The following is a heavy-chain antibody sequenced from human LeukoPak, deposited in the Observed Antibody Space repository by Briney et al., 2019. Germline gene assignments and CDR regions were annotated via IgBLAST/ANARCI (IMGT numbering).Heavy chain of an antibody. D-gene: IGHD1-26*01. CDR1: GVSIRSSNYF. V-gene: IGHV4-39*01. CDR3: AYTRSYDLFEF. Sequence: SETLSLTCTVSGVSIRSSNYFWGWIRQPLGKGLEWIGTIFDNGTTYYRQSLKARVTISVDTSKNQFSLNLRSLTATDTAVYYCAYTRSYDLFEFWGQGTLVTVSS. J-gene: IGHJ4*02. CDR2: IFDNGTT.